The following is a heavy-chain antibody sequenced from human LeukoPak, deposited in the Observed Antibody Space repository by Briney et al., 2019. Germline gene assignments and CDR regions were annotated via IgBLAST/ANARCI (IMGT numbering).Heavy chain of an antibody. J-gene: IGHJ4*02. CDR3: ARGSFDGSGYYLFDY. CDR1: GGSISTNY. D-gene: IGHD3-22*01. Sequence: SETLSLTCTVSGGSISTNYWSWIRQPAGKGLEWIGRIYNGGNTNYSPPLESRVTMSADTSKNQFSLKLSSVTAADTAVYYCARGSFDGSGYYLFDYWGQGTLVTVSS. CDR2: IYNGGNT. V-gene: IGHV4-4*07.